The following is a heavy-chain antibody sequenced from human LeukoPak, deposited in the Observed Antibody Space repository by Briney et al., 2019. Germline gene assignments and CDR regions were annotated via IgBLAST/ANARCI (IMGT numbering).Heavy chain of an antibody. D-gene: IGHD1-1*01. CDR1: GFTFHRFS. V-gene: IGHV3-23*01. Sequence: GGALRLSCAASGFTFHRFSMNWVRQAPGEGVEWVSGISDGVGSAYYADSVKGRFTISRDNSKNTLYLQMNSLRAEDTAVYYCAKDLRGNWPHGAFDIWGQGTMVTVSS. CDR2: ISDGVGSA. J-gene: IGHJ3*02. CDR3: AKDLRGNWPHGAFDI.